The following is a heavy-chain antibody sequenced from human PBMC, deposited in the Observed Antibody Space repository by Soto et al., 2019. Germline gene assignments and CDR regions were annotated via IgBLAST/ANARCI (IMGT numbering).Heavy chain of an antibody. CDR1: GGPFSSYA. CDR2: IIPISGTA. CDR3: ARSQGSSTSLEIYYYYYYGMDV. J-gene: IGHJ6*02. D-gene: IGHD2-2*01. Sequence: QVQLVQSGAEVKKAGSSVKVSCKASGGPFSSYAISWVRPAPGPGLEWMGGIIPISGTANYAQKFQGRVTITADESTSTAYMELSSLRSEDTAVYYCARSQGSSTSLEIYYYYYYGMDVWGQGTTVTVSS. V-gene: IGHV1-69*01.